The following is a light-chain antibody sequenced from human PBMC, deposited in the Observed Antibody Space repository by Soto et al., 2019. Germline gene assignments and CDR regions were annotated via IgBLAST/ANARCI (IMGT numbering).Light chain of an antibody. J-gene: IGKJ3*01. CDR1: QSISSY. V-gene: IGKV1-39*01. CDR2: AAS. Sequence: DIPMTQSPSSLSASVGDRVTITCRASQSISSYLNWYQQKPGKAPNLLIYAASSLQSGVPSRFSGSGSGTDFTLTISSLQPEDFATYYCQQSYSAPFTFGPGTKVDLK. CDR3: QQSYSAPFT.